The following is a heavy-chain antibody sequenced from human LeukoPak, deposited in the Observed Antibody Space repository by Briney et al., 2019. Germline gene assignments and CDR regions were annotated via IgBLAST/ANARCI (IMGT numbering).Heavy chain of an antibody. Sequence: SVTVSCKTSGGTFSSSAITWVRQAPGHGLEWMGRIIPVLNITTYAQKFQGSVTITADTSTSTVYMELSSLRAEETAVYYCAGDQGLTAPPPYGLDVWGQGTTVSVSS. V-gene: IGHV1-69*04. J-gene: IGHJ6*02. D-gene: IGHD5-18*01. CDR2: IIPVLNIT. CDR3: AGDQGLTAPPPYGLDV. CDR1: GGTFSSSA.